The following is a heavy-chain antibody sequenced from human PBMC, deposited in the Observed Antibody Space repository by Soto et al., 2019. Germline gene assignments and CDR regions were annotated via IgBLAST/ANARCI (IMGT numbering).Heavy chain of an antibody. J-gene: IGHJ4*02. CDR1: GFTFSSYC. CDR3: ARPRYDSTGTPFDH. CDR2: INTDGGST. D-gene: IGHD3-22*01. Sequence: GGSLRLSCAVSGFTFSSYCLHWVRQAPGKGQVWVSGINTDGGSTDYADSVKGRFIISRDNAKNTLYLQMNSLRAEDTAVYYCARPRYDSTGTPFDHWGLGTLVTAPQ. V-gene: IGHV3-74*01.